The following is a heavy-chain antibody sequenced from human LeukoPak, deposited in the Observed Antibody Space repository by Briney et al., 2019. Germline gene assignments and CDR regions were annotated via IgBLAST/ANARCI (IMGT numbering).Heavy chain of an antibody. D-gene: IGHD2-2*01. CDR1: GYTFTSYG. V-gene: IGHV1-18*01. J-gene: IGHJ4*02. Sequence: ASVKVSCKASGYTFTSYGISWVRQAPGQGLERMGWISAYNGNTNYAQKLQGRVTMTTDTSTSTAYMELRSLRSDDTAVYYCARDRRSGYCSSTSCYLYDYWGQGTLVTVSS. CDR3: ARDRRSGYCSSTSCYLYDY. CDR2: ISAYNGNT.